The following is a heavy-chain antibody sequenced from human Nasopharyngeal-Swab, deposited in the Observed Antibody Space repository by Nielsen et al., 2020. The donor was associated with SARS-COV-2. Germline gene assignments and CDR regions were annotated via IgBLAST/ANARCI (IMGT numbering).Heavy chain of an antibody. Sequence: SVKVSCKASGYLFTDYNIHWVRQAPGQGLEWMGGIIPIFGTANYAQKFQGRVTITADESTSTAYMELSSLRSEDTAVYYCARVGFEESLDYWGQGTLVTVSS. V-gene: IGHV1-69*13. D-gene: IGHD3-10*01. CDR1: GYLFTDYN. CDR2: IIPIFGTA. CDR3: ARVGFEESLDY. J-gene: IGHJ4*02.